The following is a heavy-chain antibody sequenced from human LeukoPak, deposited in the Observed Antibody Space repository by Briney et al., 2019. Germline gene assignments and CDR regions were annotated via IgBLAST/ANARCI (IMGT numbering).Heavy chain of an antibody. V-gene: IGHV4-34*01. Sequence: PSETLSLTCAVYGGSFSGYYWGWIRQPPGKGLEWIGEINHSGSTNYNPSLKSRVTISVDTSKNQFSLKLSSVTAADTAVYYCARSAGTWRQKYFDYWGQGTLVTVSS. CDR3: ARSAGTWRQKYFDY. J-gene: IGHJ4*02. CDR2: INHSGST. D-gene: IGHD6-13*01. CDR1: GGSFSGYY.